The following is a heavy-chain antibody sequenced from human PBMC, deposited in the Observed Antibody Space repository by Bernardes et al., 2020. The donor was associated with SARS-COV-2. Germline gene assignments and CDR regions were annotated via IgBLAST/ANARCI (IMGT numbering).Heavy chain of an antibody. Sequence: GGSLRLSCAASGFTFSSYWMSWVRQAPGKGLEWVANIKQDGSEKYYVDSVKGRFTISRDNAKNSLYLQMNSLRAEDTAVYYCAREEDYYDSSGYGYWGQGTLVTVSS. J-gene: IGHJ4*02. CDR3: AREEDYYDSSGYGY. CDR2: IKQDGSEK. CDR1: GFTFSSYW. V-gene: IGHV3-7*01. D-gene: IGHD3-22*01.